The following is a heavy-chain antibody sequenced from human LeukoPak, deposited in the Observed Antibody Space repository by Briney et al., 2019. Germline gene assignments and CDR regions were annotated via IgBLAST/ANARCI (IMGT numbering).Heavy chain of an antibody. J-gene: IGHJ5*02. Sequence: GSLRLSCAASGFSFTTYWMKWVRQAPGKGLEWVAIINQDGSERYYVDSVKGRFTISRDNREETLNLQMDSLRAEDTAVYYCAKGWAGFGPWGQGTLVTVSS. CDR3: AKGWAGFGP. D-gene: IGHD1-26*01. V-gene: IGHV3-7*01. CDR1: GFSFTTYW. CDR2: INQDGSER.